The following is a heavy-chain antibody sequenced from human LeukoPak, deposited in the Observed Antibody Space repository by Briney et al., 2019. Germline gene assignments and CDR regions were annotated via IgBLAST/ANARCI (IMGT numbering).Heavy chain of an antibody. V-gene: IGHV1-18*01. CDR1: GYTFTSYG. D-gene: IGHD1-26*01. J-gene: IGHJ5*02. CDR2: ISAYNGNT. CDR3: ARGDRYSGSYHWFDP. Sequence: EASVKVSCKASGYTFTSYGISWVRQAPGRGLEWMGWISAYNGNTNYAQKLQGRVTMTTDTSTSTAYMELRSLRSDDTAVYYCARGDRYSGSYHWFDPWGQGTLVTVSS.